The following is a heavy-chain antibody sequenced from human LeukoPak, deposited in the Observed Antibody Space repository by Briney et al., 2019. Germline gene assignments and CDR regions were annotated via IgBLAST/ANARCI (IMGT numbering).Heavy chain of an antibody. CDR3: ARGRRSGITMVRGVNGPYYFDY. Sequence: GASVKVSCKASGYTFTGYYMHWVRQAPGQGLEWMGWINPNSGGTNYAQKFQGWVTMTRDTSISTAYMELSRLRSDDTAVYYCARGRRSGITMVRGVNGPYYFDYWGQGTLVTVS. CDR1: GYTFTGYY. V-gene: IGHV1-2*04. J-gene: IGHJ4*02. D-gene: IGHD3-10*01. CDR2: INPNSGGT.